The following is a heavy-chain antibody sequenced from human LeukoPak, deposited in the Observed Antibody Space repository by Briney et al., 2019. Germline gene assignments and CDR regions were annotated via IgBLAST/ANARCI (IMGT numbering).Heavy chain of an antibody. J-gene: IGHJ4*02. CDR3: ARDTGYYGDYVGDY. CDR1: GFTFSSYG. Sequence: GGSLRLSCAASGFTFSSYGMHWVRQAPGKGLEWVAVIWYDGSNEYYADSVKGRFTISRDNSKNTLYLQMNSLRAEDTAVYYCARDTGYYGDYVGDYWGQGTLVTVSS. V-gene: IGHV3-33*01. D-gene: IGHD4-17*01. CDR2: IWYDGSNE.